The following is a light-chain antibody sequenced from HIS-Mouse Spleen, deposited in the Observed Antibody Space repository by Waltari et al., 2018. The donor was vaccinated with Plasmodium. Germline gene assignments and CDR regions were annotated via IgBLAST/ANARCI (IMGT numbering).Light chain of an antibody. CDR3: CSYAGSSTYV. V-gene: IGLV2-23*01. CDR2: EGS. Sequence: QSALTQPASVSGSPGQSITISCTGTSSAVGSYNLVSWYQQHPGKAPKLMIYEGSKRPAGVSNRCSCSKSGTTASLTISGLQAEDEADYYCCSYAGSSTYVFGTGTKVTVL. J-gene: IGLJ1*01. CDR1: SSAVGSYNL.